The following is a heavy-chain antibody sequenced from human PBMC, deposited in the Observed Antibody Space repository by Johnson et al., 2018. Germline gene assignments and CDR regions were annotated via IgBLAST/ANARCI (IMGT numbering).Heavy chain of an antibody. V-gene: IGHV3-13*01. D-gene: IGHD4-17*01. CDR3: AKDIRDGDYSWYYGMDV. Sequence: VQLVQSGGGLVQPGGALRLSCAASGFTFGTYGMQWVRQPRGRGLEWVSAINGAGDTYYADSVKGRFTVSREIAKNSFYLQINSLRAEDTALYYCAKDIRDGDYSWYYGMDVWGQGTTVTVSS. J-gene: IGHJ6*02. CDR2: INGAGDT. CDR1: GFTFGTYG.